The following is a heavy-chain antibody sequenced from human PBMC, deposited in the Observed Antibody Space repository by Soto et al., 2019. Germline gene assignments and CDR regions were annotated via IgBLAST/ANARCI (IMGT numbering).Heavy chain of an antibody. CDR3: ARDPGRDGYYYYYMDV. Sequence: SETLSLTCTVSGGSISSYYWSWIRQPPGKGLEWIGYIYYSGSTNYNPSLKSRVTISVDTSKNQFSLKLSSVTAADTAVYYCARDPGRDGYYYYYMDVWSKGTTVTVSS. D-gene: IGHD2-15*01. CDR1: GGSISSYY. J-gene: IGHJ6*03. CDR2: IYYSGST. V-gene: IGHV4-59*01.